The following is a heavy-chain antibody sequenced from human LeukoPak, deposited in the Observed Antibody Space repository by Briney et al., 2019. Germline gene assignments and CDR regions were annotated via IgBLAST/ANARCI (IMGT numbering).Heavy chain of an antibody. CDR3: TGGGGYCSGGRCYGHYSMDV. J-gene: IGHJ6*02. CDR2: IRFDGDDE. D-gene: IGHD2-15*01. V-gene: IGHV3-30*02. Sequence: TGGSLRLSCAASGFTFSSYGMHWVRQAPGKVLEGVAYIRFDGDDERYLDSVKGRFSISRDNPRNTLYLQMNGLRPEDTAVYYCTGGGGYCSGGRCYGHYSMDVWGQGTTVTVSS. CDR1: GFTFSSYG.